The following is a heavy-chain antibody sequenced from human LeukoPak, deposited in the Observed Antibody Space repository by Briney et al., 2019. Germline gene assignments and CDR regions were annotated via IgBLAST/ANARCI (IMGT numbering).Heavy chain of an antibody. J-gene: IGHJ3*02. CDR1: GFTFSYYT. D-gene: IGHD6-6*01. CDR2: ISSSSSYI. Sequence: MSGGSLRLSCAASGFTFSYYTMNWVRQAPGKGLEWVSSISSSSSYIYYADSVKGRFTISRDNAKNSLYLQMNSLRAEDTAVYYCAGEWERQLGASDAFDIWGQGTRVTVSS. CDR3: AGEWERQLGASDAFDI. V-gene: IGHV3-21*01.